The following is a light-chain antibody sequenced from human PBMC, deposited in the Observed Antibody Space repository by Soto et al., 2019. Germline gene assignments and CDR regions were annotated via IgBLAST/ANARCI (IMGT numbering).Light chain of an antibody. V-gene: IGKV3-11*01. Sequence: IVLTQSPGTLSLSPGERVTLSCRASQSVTTRLAWYQQKPGQSPRLLIYGASNRATGIPARFSGSGSGTDFTLTISSLEPEDFAVYYCQQRNNWPPVTFGGGTKVDIK. CDR2: GAS. J-gene: IGKJ4*01. CDR3: QQRNNWPPVT. CDR1: QSVTTR.